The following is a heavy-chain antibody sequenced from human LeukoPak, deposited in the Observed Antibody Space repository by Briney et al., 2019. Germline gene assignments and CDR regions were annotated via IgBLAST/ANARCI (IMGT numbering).Heavy chain of an antibody. D-gene: IGHD3-10*01. V-gene: IGHV3-7*01. Sequence: PGGSLRLSCAASGFTFSSYWMSWVRQAPGKGLEWVANIKQDGSEKYYVDSVKGRFTISRDNAKNSLYLQMNSLRAEDTAVCYCARVRGSDYYYYYMDVWGKGTTVTVSS. CDR3: ARVRGSDYYYYYMDV. CDR2: IKQDGSEK. CDR1: GFTFSSYW. J-gene: IGHJ6*03.